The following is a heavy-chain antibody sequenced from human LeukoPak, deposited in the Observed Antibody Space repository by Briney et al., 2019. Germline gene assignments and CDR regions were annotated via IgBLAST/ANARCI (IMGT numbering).Heavy chain of an antibody. Sequence: SETLSLTCTVSGGSISSSGYYWGWIRQAPGKGLEWIGSIYSSGYTYYKPSLKSRVTISLDTSKNQFSLKLSSVTAADTAVYYCARPPAARLDYFDYWGQGALVTVSS. CDR2: IYSSGYT. CDR3: ARPPAARLDYFDY. V-gene: IGHV4-39*07. J-gene: IGHJ4*02. CDR1: GGSISSSGYY. D-gene: IGHD2-21*01.